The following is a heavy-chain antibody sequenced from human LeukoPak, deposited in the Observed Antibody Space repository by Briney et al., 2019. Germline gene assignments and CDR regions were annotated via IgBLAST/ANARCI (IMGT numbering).Heavy chain of an antibody. J-gene: IGHJ4*02. V-gene: IGHV1-8*01. Sequence: ASVKVSCKTSGYTFTNYNIDWVRQATGQGLEWMGWMNPNSGNTGYAQKFQGRVTMTRNTSISTAYMELSSLRSEDTAVYYCARGPTSKGDYWGQGTLVTVSS. CDR2: MNPNSGNT. D-gene: IGHD4-11*01. CDR1: GYTFTNYN. CDR3: ARGPTSKGDY.